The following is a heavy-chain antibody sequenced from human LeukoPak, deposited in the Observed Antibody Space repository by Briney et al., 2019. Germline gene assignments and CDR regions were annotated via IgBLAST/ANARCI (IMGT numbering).Heavy chain of an antibody. D-gene: IGHD2-2*01. J-gene: IGHJ4*02. Sequence: PSEPLSLTCSVSGYSFTSGHYWGWIRQPPGKGLEWIANIYHTGSAHYNPSLKSRVTISVDTSKNQFSLKLSSVTAADTAVYYCARYCTSTTCILRGFDYWGQGTLVTVSS. CDR1: GYSFTSGHY. CDR3: ARYCTSTTCILRGFDY. V-gene: IGHV4-38-2*01. CDR2: IYHTGSA.